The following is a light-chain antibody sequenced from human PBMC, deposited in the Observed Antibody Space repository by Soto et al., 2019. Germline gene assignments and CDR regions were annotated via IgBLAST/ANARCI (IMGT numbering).Light chain of an antibody. CDR2: AAS. CDR1: QSISSY. V-gene: IGKV1-39*01. CDR3: QQSYSTLTWT. Sequence: DIHITRSPSSLCASVGDRVTITCRASQSISSYLNWYQQKPGKAPKLLIYAASSLQSGVPSRFSGSGSGTDFTLTISSLQPEDFATYYCQQSYSTLTWTFGQGTKVDIK. J-gene: IGKJ1*01.